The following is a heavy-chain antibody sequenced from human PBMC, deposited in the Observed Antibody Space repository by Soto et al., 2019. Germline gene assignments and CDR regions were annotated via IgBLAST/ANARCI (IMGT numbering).Heavy chain of an antibody. J-gene: IGHJ4*02. CDR1: GYTFSNYD. Sequence: QVQLVQSGAELKKPGASVKVSCKASGYTFSNYDMNWVRQATGQGPEWIGWVNPNNGDTGYAQKFQDRVTLTTDISTTTAYMELTSLRSEDTAIYYCAKVSRKGSAIDFDYWGQGTLITVS. D-gene: IGHD3-10*01. CDR3: AKVSRKGSAIDFDY. V-gene: IGHV1-8*01. CDR2: VNPNNGDT.